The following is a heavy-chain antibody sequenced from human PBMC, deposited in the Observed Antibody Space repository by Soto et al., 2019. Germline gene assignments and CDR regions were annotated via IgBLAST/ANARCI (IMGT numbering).Heavy chain of an antibody. V-gene: IGHV3-23*01. CDR1: GFSFGDYA. Sequence: GGSLRLSCAATGFSFGDYAMTWVRQAPGKGLEWVSTISGGGGVTYYADSVKGRFIITRDNSKNTVNLQMSALRAEDTAIYYCGKVFGQLGVHRFEHWGQGARVTVPS. CDR3: GKVFGQLGVHRFEH. CDR2: ISGGGGVT. D-gene: IGHD3-3*01. J-gene: IGHJ4*02.